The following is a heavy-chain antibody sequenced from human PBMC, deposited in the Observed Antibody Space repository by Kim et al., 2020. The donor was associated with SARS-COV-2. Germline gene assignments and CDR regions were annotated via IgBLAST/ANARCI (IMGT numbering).Heavy chain of an antibody. CDR2: T. V-gene: IGHV4-39*01. J-gene: IGHJ5*02. CDR3: AVQWLGGWFDP. D-gene: IGHD6-19*01. Sequence: TSYNPSLKSQVTISVDTSKNQFYLKLSSVTAADTAVYYCAVQWLGGWFDPWGQGTLVTVSS.